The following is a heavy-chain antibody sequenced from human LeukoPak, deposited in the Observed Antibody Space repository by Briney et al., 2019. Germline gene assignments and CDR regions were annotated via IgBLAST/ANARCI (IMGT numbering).Heavy chain of an antibody. Sequence: GGSLRLSCAASGFTFTSYGMHWVRQAPGKGLEWVAVISYDGSNKYYADSVKGRFTISRDNAKNSLYLQMNSLRAEDTAVYYCARGNGDRIDYYGMDVWGQGTTVTVSS. J-gene: IGHJ6*02. CDR2: ISYDGSNK. CDR3: ARGNGDRIDYYGMDV. D-gene: IGHD4-17*01. V-gene: IGHV3-30*03. CDR1: GFTFTSYG.